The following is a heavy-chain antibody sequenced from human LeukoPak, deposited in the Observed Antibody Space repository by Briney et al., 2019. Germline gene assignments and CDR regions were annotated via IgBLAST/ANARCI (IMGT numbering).Heavy chain of an antibody. V-gene: IGHV1-8*03. J-gene: IGHJ4*02. D-gene: IGHD2-15*01. CDR2: MNPNSGNT. Sequence: ASVKVSCKASGYTFTSYDINWVRQAAGQGLEWMGWMNPNSGNTGYAQKFQGRVTITRNTSISTAYMELSSLISEDTAVYYCARRDCSGGTCRTRIFDYWGQGTLVTVCS. CDR3: ARRDCSGGTCRTRIFDY. CDR1: GYTFTSYD.